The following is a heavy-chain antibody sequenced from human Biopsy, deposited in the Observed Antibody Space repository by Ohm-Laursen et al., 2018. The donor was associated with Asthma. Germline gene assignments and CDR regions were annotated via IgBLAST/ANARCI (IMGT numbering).Heavy chain of an antibody. CDR2: ISAYNGAT. V-gene: IGHV1-18*04. CDR3: ARGLGDLDS. J-gene: IGHJ4*02. CDR1: GYTFSSYQ. D-gene: IGHD2-21*02. Sequence: AASVKVSCKASGYTFSSYQMHWVRQAPGQGLEWLGLISAYNGATNFAQKFQGRFTMTTETSTNTAFMELRSLKSDDSAVYFCARGLGDLDSWGQGSLVIVSS.